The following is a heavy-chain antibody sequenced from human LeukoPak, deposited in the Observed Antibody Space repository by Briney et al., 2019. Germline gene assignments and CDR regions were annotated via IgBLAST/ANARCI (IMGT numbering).Heavy chain of an antibody. CDR1: GYTLTELS. V-gene: IGHV1-24*01. D-gene: IGHD3-22*01. CDR3: ATDLSGGDYYDFP. CDR2: FDPEDGET. Sequence: GASMKVSCKVSGYTLTELSMHWVRQAPGKGLEWMGGFDPEDGETIYAQKFQGRVTMTEDTSTDTAYMELSSLRSEDTAVYYCATDLSGGDYYDFPWGQGTLVTVSS. J-gene: IGHJ5*02.